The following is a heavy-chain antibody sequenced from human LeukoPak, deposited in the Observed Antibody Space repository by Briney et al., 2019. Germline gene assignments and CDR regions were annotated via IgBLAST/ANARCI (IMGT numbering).Heavy chain of an antibody. Sequence: GGSPRLSCAASGFTFSSYSMNWVRQAPGKGLEWVSSISSSSSYIYYADSVKGRSTISRDNSKNTLFLQMNSLRAEDTAVYFCAKFSSDVGYDFWSVRYFDSWGQGALVTVSS. CDR3: AKFSSDVGYDFWSVRYFDS. J-gene: IGHJ4*02. D-gene: IGHD3-3*01. CDR1: GFTFSSYS. V-gene: IGHV3-21*04. CDR2: ISSSSSYI.